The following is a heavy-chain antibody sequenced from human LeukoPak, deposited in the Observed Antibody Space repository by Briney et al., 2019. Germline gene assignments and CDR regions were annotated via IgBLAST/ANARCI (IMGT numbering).Heavy chain of an antibody. CDR3: ARDRYYFDSSGHYSRSYYFDY. D-gene: IGHD3-22*01. CDR1: GFTFSKYW. J-gene: IGHJ4*02. Sequence: GWSLRLSCAASGFTFSKYWMTWVGQAPGKGVDWVANIKHYGGETSSVDSVKGRFTIPRDTARNSLYLQMNSLRAEDTAVYYCARDRYYFDSSGHYSRSYYFDYWGQGTLVTVSS. V-gene: IGHV3-7*01. CDR2: IKHYGGET.